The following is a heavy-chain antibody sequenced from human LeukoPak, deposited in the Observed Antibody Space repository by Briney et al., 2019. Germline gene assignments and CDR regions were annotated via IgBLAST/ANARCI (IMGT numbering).Heavy chain of an antibody. D-gene: IGHD3-9*01. J-gene: IGHJ3*02. CDR2: VDPEDGER. V-gene: IGHV1-24*01. CDR3: AGATLTSYYYGAFDI. CDR1: GYSLIELS. Sequence: ASVKVSCKVSGYSLIELSMHWVRQAPGKGLEWMGGVDPEDGERIYAQNFQVRVSMTEDTSTETVYMELSSLRSDDTAVYYCAGATLTSYYYGAFDIWGQGTMVTVSS.